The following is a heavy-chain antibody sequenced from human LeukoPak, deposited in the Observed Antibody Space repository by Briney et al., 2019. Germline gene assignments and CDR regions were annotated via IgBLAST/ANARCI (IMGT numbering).Heavy chain of an antibody. V-gene: IGHV3-23*01. D-gene: IGHD2-2*01. Sequence: GGSLRLSCAASGFTFSSYAMSWVRQAPGKGLEWVSAIRGSGGSTFYADSVKGRFTISRDNSKNTLYLQMNSLRAEDTAVYYCAKDLVVPAAEGAFDIWGQGTMVTVSS. CDR3: AKDLVVPAAEGAFDI. CDR2: IRGSGGST. CDR1: GFTFSSYA. J-gene: IGHJ3*02.